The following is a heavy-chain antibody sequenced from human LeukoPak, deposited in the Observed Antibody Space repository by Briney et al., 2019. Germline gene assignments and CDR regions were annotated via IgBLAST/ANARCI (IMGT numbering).Heavy chain of an antibody. CDR3: ARAETYYYGSGSYYNPFDY. CDR1: GFTFSSYA. Sequence: PGRSLRLSCAASGFTFSSYAMHWVRQAPGKGLEWVAVISYDGSNKYYADSVKGRFTISRDNSKNTLYLRMNSLRAEDTAVYYCARAETYYYGSGSYYNPFDYWGQGTLVTVSS. V-gene: IGHV3-30-3*01. J-gene: IGHJ4*02. CDR2: ISYDGSNK. D-gene: IGHD3-10*01.